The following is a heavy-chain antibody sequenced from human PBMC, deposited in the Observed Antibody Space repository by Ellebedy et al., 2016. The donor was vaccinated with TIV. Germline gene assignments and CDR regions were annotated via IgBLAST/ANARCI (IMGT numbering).Heavy chain of an antibody. CDR3: ATPYDYVWGSYRHDAFDI. Sequence: AASVKVSCKASGGTFSSYAISWVRQAPGQGLEWMGGIIPIFGTANYAQKFQGRVTMTEDTSTDTAYMELSSLRSEDTAVYYCATPYDYVWGSYRHDAFDIWGQGTMVTVSS. J-gene: IGHJ3*02. V-gene: IGHV1-69*06. D-gene: IGHD3-16*02. CDR2: IIPIFGTA. CDR1: GGTFSSYA.